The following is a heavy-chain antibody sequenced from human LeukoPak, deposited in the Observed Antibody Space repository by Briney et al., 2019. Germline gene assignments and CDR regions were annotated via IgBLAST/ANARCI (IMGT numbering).Heavy chain of an antibody. J-gene: IGHJ4*02. CDR3: ARDNPVYYYDSSGYIGLDY. V-gene: IGHV3-11*01. CDR2: ISSSGSTI. Sequence: GGSLRLSCAASGFTFSDYYMSWIRQAPGKGLEWVSYISSSGSTIYYADSVKGRFTISRDNAKNSLYLQMNSLRAEDTAVYYCARDNPVYYYDSSGYIGLDYWGQGTLVTVSS. CDR1: GFTFSDYY. D-gene: IGHD3-22*01.